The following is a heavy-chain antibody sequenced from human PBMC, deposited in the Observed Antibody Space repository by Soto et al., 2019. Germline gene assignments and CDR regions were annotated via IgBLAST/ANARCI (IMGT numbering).Heavy chain of an antibody. CDR2: IYYSGSV. CDR1: SDSISRSHW. Sequence: SETLSLTCAVSSDSISRSHWLTWFRRSPGKGLEWLGDIYYSGSVYYNPSLRSRISISMDKSNNQFSLNLSSVTAADTAVYYCARHLRYDFWSGPYYYYYYYMDVWGKGTTVTVSS. D-gene: IGHD3-3*01. V-gene: IGHV4-4*02. CDR3: ARHLRYDFWSGPYYYYYYYMDV. J-gene: IGHJ6*03.